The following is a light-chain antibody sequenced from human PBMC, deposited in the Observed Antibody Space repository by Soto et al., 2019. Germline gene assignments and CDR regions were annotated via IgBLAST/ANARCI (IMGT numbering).Light chain of an antibody. Sequence: QLVLTQSPSASASLGASVKLTCTLSRGHSSYAIAWHQQQPEKGPRYLMKLNSDGSHSKGDGIPDRFSGSSSGAERYLTISGLQSEDEADYYCQTWGTGIHYVFGTGTKLTVL. J-gene: IGLJ1*01. CDR1: RGHSSYA. CDR2: LNSDGSH. CDR3: QTWGTGIHYV. V-gene: IGLV4-69*01.